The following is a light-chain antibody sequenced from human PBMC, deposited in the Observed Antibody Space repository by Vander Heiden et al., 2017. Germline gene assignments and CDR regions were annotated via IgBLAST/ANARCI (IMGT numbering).Light chain of an antibody. CDR1: QSISSY. CDR3: QQSYSAPLT. Sequence: DIQMTQSPSSLSASVGDRVTITCRASQSISSYLNWYQQKPGKAPKLLIYAASSLQSGVPSRFSGSGSGTDFTLTISSLRPEDFATYYGQQSYSAPLTCGQGTKVEIK. V-gene: IGKV1-39*01. CDR2: AAS. J-gene: IGKJ1*01.